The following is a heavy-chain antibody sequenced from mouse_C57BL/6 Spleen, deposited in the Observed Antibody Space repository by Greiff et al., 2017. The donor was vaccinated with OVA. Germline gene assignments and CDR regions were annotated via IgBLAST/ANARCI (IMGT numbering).Heavy chain of an antibody. CDR2: INPSSGYT. Sequence: QVQLQQSGAELARPGASVKMSCKASGYTFTSYTMHWVKQRPGQGLEWIGYINPSSGYTKYNQKFKDKATLTADKSSSTAYMQLSSLTSEDSAVYNCARSSDGSLDYWGQGTTLTVSS. J-gene: IGHJ2*01. D-gene: IGHD2-3*01. V-gene: IGHV1-4*01. CDR1: GYTFTSYT. CDR3: ARSSDGSLDY.